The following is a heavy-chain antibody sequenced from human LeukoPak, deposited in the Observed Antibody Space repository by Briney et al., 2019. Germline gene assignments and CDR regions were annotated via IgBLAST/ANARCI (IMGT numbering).Heavy chain of an antibody. V-gene: IGHV3-33*01. CDR1: GFTFSSYG. J-gene: IGHJ6*02. CDR3: ARDLRPYYGSGSTNYYYGMDV. D-gene: IGHD3-10*01. Sequence: GGSLRLSCAASGFTFSSYGMHWVRQAPGKGLEWVAVIWYDGSNKYYADSVKGRFTISRDNSKNTLYLQMNSLRAEDTAVYYCARDLRPYYGSGSTNYYYGMDVWGQGTTVTVSS. CDR2: IWYDGSNK.